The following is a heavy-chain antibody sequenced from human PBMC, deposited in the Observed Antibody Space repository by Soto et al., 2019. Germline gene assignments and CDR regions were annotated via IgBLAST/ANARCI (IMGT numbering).Heavy chain of an antibody. CDR2: IYPGDSDT. CDR3: ARISATIFGVVTNNWFDP. D-gene: IGHD3-3*01. CDR1: GYSFTSYW. J-gene: IGHJ5*02. V-gene: IGHV5-51*01. Sequence: PGESLKISCKGSGYSFTSYWIGWVRQMPGKGLEWMGIIYPGDSDTRYSPSFQGQVTISADKSISTAYLQWSSLKASDIAMYYCARISATIFGVVTNNWFDPWGQGTLVTVSS.